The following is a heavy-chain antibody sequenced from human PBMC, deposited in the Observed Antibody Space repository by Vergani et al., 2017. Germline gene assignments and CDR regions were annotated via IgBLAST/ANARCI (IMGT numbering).Heavy chain of an antibody. V-gene: IGHV2-70*04. CDR3: ARILDGCYCSSTSCHTDAFDI. Sequence: QVTLKESGPALVKPTQTLTLTCTFSGFSLSTSGMRVSWIRQPPGKALEWLARIDWDDDKFYSTSLKTRLTISKDTSKNQVVLTMTNMDPVDTATYYCARILDGCYCSSTSCHTDAFDIWGQGTMVTVSS. CDR2: IDWDDDK. D-gene: IGHD2-2*02. J-gene: IGHJ3*02. CDR1: GFSLSTSGMR.